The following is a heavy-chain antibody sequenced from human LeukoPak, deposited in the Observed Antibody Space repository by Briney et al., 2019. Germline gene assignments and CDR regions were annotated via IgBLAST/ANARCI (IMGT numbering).Heavy chain of an antibody. D-gene: IGHD4-23*01. V-gene: IGHV5-51*01. J-gene: IGHJ3*02. Sequence: GESLKISCKGSGYPFITYWIGWVRQMPGKGLEWMGIIYPGDSDTRYSPSFRGQVTISADKSINTAYLQWSSLKDSDTAMYYCARPDDYGGKPAAFDIWGQGTLVTVSS. CDR1: GYPFITYW. CDR2: IYPGDSDT. CDR3: ARPDDYGGKPAAFDI.